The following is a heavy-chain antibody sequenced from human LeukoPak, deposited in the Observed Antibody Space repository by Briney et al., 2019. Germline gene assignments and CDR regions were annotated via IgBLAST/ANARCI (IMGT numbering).Heavy chain of an antibody. D-gene: IGHD5-12*01. CDR1: GFTFSSYG. J-gene: IGHJ4*02. V-gene: IGHV3-33*06. CDR3: AKSEAQRSLKSGYAFDY. CDR2: IWYDGSNK. Sequence: GRSLRLSCAASGFTFSSYGMHWVRQAPGKGLEWVAVIWYDGSNKYYADSVKGRFTISRDNSKNTLYLQMNSLRAEDTAVYYCAKSEAQRSLKSGYAFDYWGQGTLVTVSS.